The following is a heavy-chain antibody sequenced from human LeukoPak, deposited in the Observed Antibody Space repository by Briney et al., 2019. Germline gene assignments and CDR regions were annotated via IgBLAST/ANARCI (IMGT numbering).Heavy chain of an antibody. J-gene: IGHJ1*01. CDR3: ATIAASDAEYFQH. V-gene: IGHV1-69*01. CDR1: GGTFSTYP. D-gene: IGHD6-6*01. CDR2: IIPIFGTA. Sequence: SVKVSCKASGGTFSTYPISWVRQAPGQGLEWMGGIIPIFGTAKYAQKFQGRVTITADESTSTAYMELSSLRSEDTAVYYCATIAASDAEYFQHWGQGTLVTVSS.